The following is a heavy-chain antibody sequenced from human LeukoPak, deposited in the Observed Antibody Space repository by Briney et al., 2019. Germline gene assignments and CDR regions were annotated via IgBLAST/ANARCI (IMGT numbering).Heavy chain of an antibody. CDR1: GGSISSGGYS. J-gene: IGHJ4*02. CDR2: IYHSGST. Sequence: SETLSLTCAVSGGSISSGGYSWSWIRQPPGKGLEWLGYIYHSGSTYYNPSLKSRVTISVDRSKNQFSLKLSSVTAADTAVYYCARGPEGYDFWSGYYTGGSFDYWGQGTLVTVSS. CDR3: ARGPEGYDFWSGYYTGGSFDY. D-gene: IGHD3-3*01. V-gene: IGHV4-30-2*01.